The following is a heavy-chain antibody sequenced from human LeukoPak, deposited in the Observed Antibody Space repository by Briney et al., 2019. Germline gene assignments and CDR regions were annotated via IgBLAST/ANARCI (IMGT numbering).Heavy chain of an antibody. D-gene: IGHD3-16*02. CDR3: ARGGLMITFGGVID. V-gene: IGHV1-8*01. Sequence: ASVKVSCKASGYTFTSYDINWVRQATGQGLEWMGWTNPNSGNTGYAQKFQGRVTMTRNTSISTAYMELSSLRSEDTAVYYCARGGLMITFGGVIDWGQGTLVTVSS. CDR1: GYTFTSYD. CDR2: TNPNSGNT. J-gene: IGHJ4*02.